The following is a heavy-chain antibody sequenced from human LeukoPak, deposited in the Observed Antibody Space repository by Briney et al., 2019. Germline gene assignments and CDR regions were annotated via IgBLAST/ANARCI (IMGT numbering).Heavy chain of an antibody. V-gene: IGHV4-59*01. CDR2: IYYSGST. D-gene: IGHD6-13*01. CDR3: ARAGRGYSSSWYPGYYYGMDV. J-gene: IGHJ6*02. Sequence: SETLSLTCTVSGGSISSYYWSWIRQPPGKGLEWIGYIYYSGSTNYNPSLKSRVTISVDTSKNQFSLKLSSVTAADTAVYYCARAGRGYSSSWYPGYYYGMDVWGQGTTVTVSS. CDR1: GGSISSYY.